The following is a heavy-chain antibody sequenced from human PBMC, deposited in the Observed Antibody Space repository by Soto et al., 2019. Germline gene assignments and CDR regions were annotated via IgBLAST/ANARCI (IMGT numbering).Heavy chain of an antibody. CDR3: ARVFSVAANIPDDY. D-gene: IGHD6-25*01. CDR2: INHSGST. CDR1: GGSFSGYY. V-gene: IGHV4-34*01. Sequence: PSETLSLTCAVYGGSFSGYYWSWIRQPPGKGLEWIGEINHSGSTNYNPSLKSRVTISVDTSKDQFSLKLSSVTAADTAVYYCARVFSVAANIPDDYWGQGALVTVSS. J-gene: IGHJ4*02.